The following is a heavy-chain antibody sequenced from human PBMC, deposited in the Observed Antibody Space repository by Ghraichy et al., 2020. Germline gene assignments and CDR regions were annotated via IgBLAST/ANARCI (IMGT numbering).Heavy chain of an antibody. CDR2: IKNRVDGGTT. J-gene: IGHJ4*02. D-gene: IGHD6-13*01. CDR3: LAGLTQCDY. Sequence: GGSLRLSCAASGFCFSCSWMNWVRQAPGKGLEWVGRIKNRVDGGTTDYAAPVKNRITISRDDSKKMLYLHRMYLRADDTAVYYCLAGLTQCDYWGQGTLVSVSS. V-gene: IGHV3-15*07. CDR1: GFCFSCSW.